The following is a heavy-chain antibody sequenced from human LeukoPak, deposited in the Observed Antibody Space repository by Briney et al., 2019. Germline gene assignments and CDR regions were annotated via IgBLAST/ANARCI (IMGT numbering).Heavy chain of an antibody. CDR2: MYLSGTT. V-gene: IGHV4-30-2*01. J-gene: IGHJ4*02. D-gene: IGHD3-22*01. Sequence: SQTLSLTCAVSGASISSGGYSWTWIRQPPGKGLEWIGEMYLSGTTHSNPSVKSRVTISIDKSKNQFFLNLSSVTAADTAVYYCAGLVGRYSSGLYYYYFDYWGQGTLVTVSS. CDR1: GASISSGGYS. CDR3: AGLVGRYSSGLYYYYFDY.